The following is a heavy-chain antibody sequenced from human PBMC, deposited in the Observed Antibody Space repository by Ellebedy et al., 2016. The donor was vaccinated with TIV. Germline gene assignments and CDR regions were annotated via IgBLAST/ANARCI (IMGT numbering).Heavy chain of an antibody. CDR3: AREIIYGGYYFDY. D-gene: IGHD4-23*01. Sequence: GGSLRLSXAAYGFTFSSYGMHWVRQAPGKGLEWVAVIWSDGTTKYYSDSVKGRFTISRDNSKNTLYLQMNSLRAEDTAVYYCAREIIYGGYYFDYWGQGTLVTVSS. CDR2: IWSDGTTK. J-gene: IGHJ4*02. V-gene: IGHV3-33*01. CDR1: GFTFSSYG.